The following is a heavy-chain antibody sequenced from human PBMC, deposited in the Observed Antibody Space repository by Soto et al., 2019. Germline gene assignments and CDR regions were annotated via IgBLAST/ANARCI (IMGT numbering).Heavy chain of an antibody. CDR1: GFTFSSYG. J-gene: IGHJ3*02. V-gene: IGHV3-30*18. Sequence: GGSLRLSCAASGFTFSSYGMHWVRQAPGKGLEWVAVISYDGSNKYYADSVKGRFTISRDNSKNTLYLQMNSLRAEDTAVYYCAKAWGGGNSVSAAFDIWGQGTMVTVSS. D-gene: IGHD2-21*02. CDR3: AKAWGGGNSVSAAFDI. CDR2: ISYDGSNK.